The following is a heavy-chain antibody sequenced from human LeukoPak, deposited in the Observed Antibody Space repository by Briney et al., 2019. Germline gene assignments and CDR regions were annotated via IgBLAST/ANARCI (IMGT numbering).Heavy chain of an antibody. Sequence: GGSLRLSCAASGFTFSSYWMNWVRQARGKGLEWVANIKQDGSEKYYVDSVKGRFTISRDNTKNSLYLQMNSLRAEDTAVYYCVSGWYYFDYWGQGTLVTVSS. CDR1: GFTFSSYW. CDR2: IKQDGSEK. D-gene: IGHD6-19*01. J-gene: IGHJ4*02. V-gene: IGHV3-7*03. CDR3: VSGWYYFDY.